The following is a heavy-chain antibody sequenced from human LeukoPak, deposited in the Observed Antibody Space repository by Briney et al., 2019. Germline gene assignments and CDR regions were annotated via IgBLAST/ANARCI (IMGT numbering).Heavy chain of an antibody. CDR2: IYYSGST. Sequence: TASETLSLTCTVSGGSISSGGYYWSWIRQHPGKGLEWIGYIYYSGSTYYNPSLKSRVTISVDTSKNQFSLKLSSVTAADTAVYYCARQVPQEQWLGDFDYWGQGTLVTVSS. D-gene: IGHD6-19*01. J-gene: IGHJ4*02. CDR1: GGSISSGGYY. V-gene: IGHV4-31*03. CDR3: ARQVPQEQWLGDFDY.